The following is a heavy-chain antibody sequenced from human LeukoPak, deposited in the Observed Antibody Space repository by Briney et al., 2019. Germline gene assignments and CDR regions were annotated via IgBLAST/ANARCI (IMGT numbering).Heavy chain of an antibody. V-gene: IGHV4-39*07. Sequence: SETLSLTCTVSGGSISSSSYYWGWIRQPPGKGLEWIGSIYYSGSTYYNPSLKSRVTISVDTSKNQFSLSLSSVTAADTAVYYCARWEVRLNAFEMWGQGTMVTVSS. CDR1: GGSISSSSYY. J-gene: IGHJ3*02. CDR2: IYYSGST. CDR3: ARWEVRLNAFEM. D-gene: IGHD3-10*01.